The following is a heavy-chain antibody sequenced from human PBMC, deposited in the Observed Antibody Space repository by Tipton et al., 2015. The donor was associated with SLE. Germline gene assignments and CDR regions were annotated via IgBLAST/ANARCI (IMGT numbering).Heavy chain of an antibody. CDR3: AEGGAKGVLDY. CDR2: IHSSGRT. D-gene: IGHD2-8*01. CDR1: GGSISSYY. Sequence: TLSLTCTVSGGSISSYYWSWIRQPPGKGLEWIAYIHSSGRTNYNPSLKSRVTISVDTSKTHFSLRLISVTAADTAVYYCAEGGAKGVLDYWGQGTLVTVSS. J-gene: IGHJ4*02. V-gene: IGHV4-59*12.